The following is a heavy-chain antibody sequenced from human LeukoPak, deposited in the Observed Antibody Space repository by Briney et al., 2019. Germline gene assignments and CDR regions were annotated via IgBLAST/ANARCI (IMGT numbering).Heavy chain of an antibody. CDR1: GFTFSGYE. D-gene: IGHD1-26*01. J-gene: IGHJ4*02. V-gene: IGHV3-48*03. CDR3: ARESLVGATTIDY. Sequence: GGSLRLSCAASGFTFSGYEMNWVRQAPGKGLEWVSYISSSGSTIYYAGSVMGRFTISRDNAKNSLFLQMNSLRAEDTAFYYCARESLVGATTIDYWGQGTLVTVSS. CDR2: ISSSGSTI.